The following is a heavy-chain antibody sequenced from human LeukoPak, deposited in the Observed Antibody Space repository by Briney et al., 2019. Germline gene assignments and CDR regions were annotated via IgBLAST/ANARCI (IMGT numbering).Heavy chain of an antibody. J-gene: IGHJ4*02. CDR3: AKDSSNWTPDF. D-gene: IGHD1-20*01. Sequence: GGSLRLSCAASGFTFSSYGMHWVRQAPGKGLEWVAFIQYDGGNKYHADSVKGRFTISGDTSKNTLYLQMNSLRPEDTAVYYCAKDSSNWTPDFWGQGTLVTVSS. CDR1: GFTFSSYG. CDR2: IQYDGGNK. V-gene: IGHV3-30*02.